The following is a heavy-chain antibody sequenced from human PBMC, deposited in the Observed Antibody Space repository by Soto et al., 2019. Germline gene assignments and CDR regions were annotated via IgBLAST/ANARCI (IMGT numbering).Heavy chain of an antibody. CDR1: GGSISSYY. J-gene: IGHJ5*02. D-gene: IGHD6-13*01. V-gene: IGHV4-59*01. Sequence: QVQLQESGPGLVKPSETLSLTCTVSGGSISSYYWSWIRQPPGKGLEWIGYIYYSGSTNYNPSLKSRVTISVDTSKNQFSLKLSSVTAADTAVYYCARVRWAAAGTGWFDPWGQGTLVTVSS. CDR2: IYYSGST. CDR3: ARVRWAAAGTGWFDP.